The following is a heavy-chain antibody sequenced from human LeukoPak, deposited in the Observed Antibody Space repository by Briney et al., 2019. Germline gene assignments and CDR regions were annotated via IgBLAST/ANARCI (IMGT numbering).Heavy chain of an antibody. Sequence: GASVKVSCKASGYTFTSYGISWVRQAPGQGLEWMGWISAYNGNTNYAQKLQGRVTMTTDTSTSTAYMELRSLRSDDTAVYYCARDARNNYYGSGSYLAAPVWGQGTLVTVSS. V-gene: IGHV1-18*01. CDR2: ISAYNGNT. J-gene: IGHJ4*02. D-gene: IGHD3-10*01. CDR1: GYTFTSYG. CDR3: ARDARNNYYGSGSYLAAPV.